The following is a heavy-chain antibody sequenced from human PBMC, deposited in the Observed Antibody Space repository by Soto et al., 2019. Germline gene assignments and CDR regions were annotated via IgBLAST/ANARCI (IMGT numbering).Heavy chain of an antibody. J-gene: IGHJ2*01. CDR2: IYYSGST. CDR3: ARSPAGSYWYFDL. CDR1: GGSISSYY. Sequence: SETLSLTCTVSGGSISSYYWSWIRQPPGKGLEWIGYIYYSGSTNYNPSLKSRVTISVDTSKNQFSLKLSSVTAADTAVYYCARSPAGSYWYFDLWGRGTLVTVSS. V-gene: IGHV4-59*01. D-gene: IGHD6-13*01.